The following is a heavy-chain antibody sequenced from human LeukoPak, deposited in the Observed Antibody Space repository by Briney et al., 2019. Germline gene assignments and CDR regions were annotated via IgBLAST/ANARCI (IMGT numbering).Heavy chain of an antibody. CDR1: GGSISSGDYY. CDR3: ARDLGYYDSSGSDAGGY. D-gene: IGHD3-22*01. CDR2: IYYSGST. Sequence: SQTLSLTCTVSGGSISSGDYYWSWLRQPPGKGLEWIGYIYYSGSTYYNPSLKSRVTISVDTSKNQFSLKLSSVTAADTAVYYCARDLGYYDSSGSDAGGYWGQGTLVTVSS. J-gene: IGHJ4*02. V-gene: IGHV4-30-4*08.